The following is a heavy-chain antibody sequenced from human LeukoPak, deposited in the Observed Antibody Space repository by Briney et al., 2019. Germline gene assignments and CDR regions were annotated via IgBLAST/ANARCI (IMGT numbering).Heavy chain of an antibody. Sequence: GGSLRLSCAASGFTVSSNYMSWVRQAPGKGLEWVSVMYSGGSTYYADSVKGRVAISRGNSQNTVFLQMNSVRVEDTAVYYCARSYSNHLFGMDVWGQGTAVTVSS. CDR3: ARSYSNHLFGMDV. J-gene: IGHJ6*02. CDR1: GFTVSSNY. V-gene: IGHV3-66*01. D-gene: IGHD4-11*01. CDR2: MYSGGST.